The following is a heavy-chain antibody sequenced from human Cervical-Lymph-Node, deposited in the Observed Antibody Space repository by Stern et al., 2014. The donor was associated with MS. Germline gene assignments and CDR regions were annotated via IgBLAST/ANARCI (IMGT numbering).Heavy chain of an antibody. D-gene: IGHD2/OR15-2a*01. CDR3: STFVFS. CDR1: GSNFTDYY. CDR2: IGSGGTAI. J-gene: IGHJ5*02. Sequence: VQLEESGGGLVKPGGSLRLSCRASGSNFTDYYINWIRQAPGKGLEWISYIGSGGTAIFYADSVKGRFTISRDNTKNSFYLEMNSLRVDDTAIYYCSTFVFSWGQGTLVTVSS. V-gene: IGHV3-11*01.